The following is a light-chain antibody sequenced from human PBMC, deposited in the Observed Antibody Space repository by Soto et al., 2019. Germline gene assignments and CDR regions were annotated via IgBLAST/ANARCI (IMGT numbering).Light chain of an antibody. J-gene: IGKJ1*01. CDR1: QSISRR. CDR2: DAS. CDR3: QQYNGYSTWT. V-gene: IGKV1-5*01. Sequence: DIQLTQSPSTLSASVGDRVTIACRASQSISRRLAWYQQKPGKAPKVLIWDASSLHRGVPSRFSGSGSGTEFTLTISSLQPDDFATYYCQQYNGYSTWTFGQGTKVEIK.